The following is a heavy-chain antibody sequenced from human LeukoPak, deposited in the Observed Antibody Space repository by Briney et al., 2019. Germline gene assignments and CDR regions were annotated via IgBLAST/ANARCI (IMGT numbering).Heavy chain of an antibody. J-gene: IGHJ2*01. D-gene: IGHD6-13*01. CDR3: ARGGSSWPDWYFDL. Sequence: KPGGSLRLSCVASGFTFSDYYMAWIRQAPGKGLEWGAYISSNSGYTNTADSVKGRFAVSRENAENSLDLEMNRLRAEDTAIYYCARGGSSWPDWYFDLWGRGTLVTVSS. CDR2: ISSNSGYT. V-gene: IGHV3-11*05. CDR1: GFTFSDYY.